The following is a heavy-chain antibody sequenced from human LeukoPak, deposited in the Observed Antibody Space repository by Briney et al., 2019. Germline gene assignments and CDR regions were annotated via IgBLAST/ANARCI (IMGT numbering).Heavy chain of an antibody. CDR2: IIPILGTA. Sequence: SVKVSCKASGGTFSSYAISWVRQAPGQGLEWMGRIIPILGTANYAQKFQGRVTITADKSTSTAYMELSSLRSEDTAVYYCARDVEGIQLWSYYFDYWGQGTLVTVSS. CDR3: ARDVEGIQLWSYYFDY. D-gene: IGHD5-18*01. V-gene: IGHV1-69*04. CDR1: GGTFSSYA. J-gene: IGHJ4*02.